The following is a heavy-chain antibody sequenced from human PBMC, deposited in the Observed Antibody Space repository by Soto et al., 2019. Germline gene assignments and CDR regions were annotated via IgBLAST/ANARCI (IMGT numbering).Heavy chain of an antibody. Sequence: SETLSLTCAVSGGSFTSNNWWTWVRQPPGQGLEWIGEIYRTGSTNYNPSLKSRVTISLDKSENQFSLKVTSLTAADTAVYYCASRDPGTSVDYWGQGNLVTVSS. J-gene: IGHJ4*02. D-gene: IGHD1-7*01. CDR2: IYRTGST. CDR3: ASRDPGTSVDY. V-gene: IGHV4-4*02. CDR1: GGSFTSNNW.